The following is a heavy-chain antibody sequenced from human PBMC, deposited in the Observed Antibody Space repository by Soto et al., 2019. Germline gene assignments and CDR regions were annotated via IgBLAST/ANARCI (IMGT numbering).Heavy chain of an antibody. D-gene: IGHD6-13*01. V-gene: IGHV4-39*01. CDR3: ARLIAAAGIPGDY. CDR2: LYYSGST. J-gene: IGHJ4*02. Sequence: SETLSLTCTVSGGSISSSSYYWGWIRQPPGKGLEWIGSLYYSGSTYYNPSLKSRVIISVDTSKNQFSLKLSSVTAADTAVYYCARLIAAAGIPGDYWGQGTLVTVSS. CDR1: GGSISSSSYY.